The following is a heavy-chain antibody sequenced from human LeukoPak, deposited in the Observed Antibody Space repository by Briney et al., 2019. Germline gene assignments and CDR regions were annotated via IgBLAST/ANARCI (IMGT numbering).Heavy chain of an antibody. CDR3: ARGTTVTTPDY. CDR1: GGSISSYY. D-gene: IGHD4-17*01. CDR2: IYYSGST. Sequence: SETLSLTCTVSGGSISSYYWSWVRQPPGKGLEWIGYIYYSGSTNYNPSLKSRVTISIDTSKNQFSLKLSSVTAADTAVYYCARGTTVTTPDYWGQGTLVTVSS. J-gene: IGHJ4*02. V-gene: IGHV4-59*08.